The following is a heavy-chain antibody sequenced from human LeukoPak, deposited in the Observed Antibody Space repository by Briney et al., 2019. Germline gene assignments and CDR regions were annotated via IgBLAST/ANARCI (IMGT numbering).Heavy chain of an antibody. J-gene: IGHJ4*02. Sequence: GASVKVSCKASGYTFTSHDINWVRQAAGQGLEWMGWMNPNSGNTGYAQKFQGRVTITRNNSISTAYMELSSLRSEDTAVYYCARRAPYGGNSGLDYWGQGTLVTVSS. CDR2: MNPNSGNT. D-gene: IGHD4-23*01. CDR1: GYTFTSHD. V-gene: IGHV1-8*03. CDR3: ARRAPYGGNSGLDY.